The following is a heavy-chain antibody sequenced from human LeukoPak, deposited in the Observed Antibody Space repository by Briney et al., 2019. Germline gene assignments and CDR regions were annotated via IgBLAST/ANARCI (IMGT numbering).Heavy chain of an antibody. J-gene: IGHJ6*02. D-gene: IGHD4-17*01. CDR2: ISSSSSYI. CDR3: ARDLVYGDPYYYYGMDV. Sequence: PGGSLRLSCAASGFTFSSYSMNWVRQAPGKGLEWVSSISSSSSYIYYADSVKGRFTISRDNAKNSLYLQMNSLRAEDTAVYYCARDLVYGDPYYYYGMDVWGQGTTVTVSS. CDR1: GFTFSSYS. V-gene: IGHV3-21*01.